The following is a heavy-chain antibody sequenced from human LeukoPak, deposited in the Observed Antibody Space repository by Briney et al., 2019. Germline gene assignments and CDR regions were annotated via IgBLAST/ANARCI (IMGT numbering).Heavy chain of an antibody. CDR3: ARGGGSSSYSSSAGGWFDL. J-gene: IGHJ5*02. V-gene: IGHV1-2*02. Sequence: ASVKVSCKASGYTFTGYYMHWLRQAPGQGLEGMGWINPNSGGTNYAQKFQGRVTMTRDTSISTAYMELSRLRSEDTAVYDCARGGGSSSYSSSAGGWFDLWGQGTLVTVSS. CDR2: INPNSGGT. CDR1: GYTFTGYY. D-gene: IGHD6-6*01.